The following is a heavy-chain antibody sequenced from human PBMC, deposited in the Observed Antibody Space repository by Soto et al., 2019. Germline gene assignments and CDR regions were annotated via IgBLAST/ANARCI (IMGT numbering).Heavy chain of an antibody. J-gene: IGHJ3*02. V-gene: IGHV3-30*18. Sequence: GGSLRLSCAASGFTFSSYGMHWVRQAPGKGLEWVAVISYDGSNKYYADSVKGRFTISRDNSKNTLYLQMNSLRAEDTAVYYCAKDTYYDILTGSDAFDIWGQGTMVTVSS. CDR1: GFTFSSYG. CDR2: ISYDGSNK. D-gene: IGHD3-9*01. CDR3: AKDTYYDILTGSDAFDI.